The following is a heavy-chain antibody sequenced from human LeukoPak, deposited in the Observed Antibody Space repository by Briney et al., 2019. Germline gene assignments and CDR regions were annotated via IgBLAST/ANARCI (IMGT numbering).Heavy chain of an antibody. D-gene: IGHD1-14*01. V-gene: IGHV4-39*07. Sequence: SETLSLTCIVSGGSIRSSSYYWGWIRQPPGKGLEWIGSMYYTGSTYYNPSLKTRVTISVDTSKNQFSLKLTSVTAADTAAYYCARDTGSPKDVWGKGTTVTVSS. J-gene: IGHJ6*04. CDR2: MYYTGST. CDR3: ARDTGSPKDV. CDR1: GGSIRSSSYY.